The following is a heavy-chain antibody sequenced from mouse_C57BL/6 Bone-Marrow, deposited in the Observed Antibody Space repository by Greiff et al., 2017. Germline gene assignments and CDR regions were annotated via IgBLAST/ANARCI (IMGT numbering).Heavy chain of an antibody. Sequence: VQLQQSGAELAKPGASVKLSCKASGYTFTSYWMHWVKQRPGQGLEWIGYINPSSGYTKYNQQFKDKATLTADKASSTAYMQLSSLTYEDSAVYYCAKGWVLWHWYFDGWGTGTTVTVSS. D-gene: IGHD1-1*02. J-gene: IGHJ1*03. CDR1: GYTFTSYW. CDR2: INPSSGYT. CDR3: AKGWVLWHWYFDG. V-gene: IGHV1-7*01.